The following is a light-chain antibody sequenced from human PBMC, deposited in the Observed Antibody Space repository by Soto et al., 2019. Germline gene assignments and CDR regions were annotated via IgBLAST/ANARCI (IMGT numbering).Light chain of an antibody. V-gene: IGKV3-20*01. CDR3: QQYGSSSLT. CDR2: GAS. Sequence: EIVLTQSPGTLSLSPGERATLSCRASQSVSSNYLAWHQQKPGQAPRLLIYGASSRATGIPDRFSGSGSGTDFTLTISRLEPEDFAVYYCQQYGSSSLTFGGGTKVDIK. J-gene: IGKJ4*01. CDR1: QSVSSNY.